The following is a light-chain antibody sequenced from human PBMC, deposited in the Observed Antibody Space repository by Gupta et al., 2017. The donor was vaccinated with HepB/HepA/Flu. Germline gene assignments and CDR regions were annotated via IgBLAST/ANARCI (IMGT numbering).Light chain of an antibody. CDR1: RSDVGSYNL. V-gene: IGLV2-23*02. Sequence: SALPPPASVSGSPGQSITISCTGTRSDVGSYNLVSWYQQHPGKDPRLMIYEVNKWTAGGPNRFSGSKSGNTASLTISGRQDEDEDDYYCCADASTNVVFGGGTKLTVL. J-gene: IGLJ2*01. CDR2: EVN. CDR3: CADASTNVV.